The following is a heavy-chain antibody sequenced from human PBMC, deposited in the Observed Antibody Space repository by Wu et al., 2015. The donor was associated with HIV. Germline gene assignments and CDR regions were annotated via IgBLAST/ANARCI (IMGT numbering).Heavy chain of an antibody. CDR2: IIPIFGTA. J-gene: IGHJ4*02. CDR1: GGTFSSYA. V-gene: IGHV1-69*05. CDR3: ATELYGSGILYY. Sequence: QVQLVQSGAEVKKPGSSVKVSCKASGGTFSSYAISWVRQAPGQGLEWMGGIIPIFGTANYAQKFQGRVTITTDESTSTAYMEVTRLTSDDTAVYYCATELYGSGILYYWGQGTLVTVSS. D-gene: IGHD3-10*01.